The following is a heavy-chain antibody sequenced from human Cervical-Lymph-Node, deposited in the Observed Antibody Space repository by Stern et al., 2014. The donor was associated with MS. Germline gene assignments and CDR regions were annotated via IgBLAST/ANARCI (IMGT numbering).Heavy chain of an antibody. CDR3: ARAVVGATPDY. CDR2: ISPIFGTA. CDR1: GGTFSSYA. V-gene: IGHV1-69*01. Sequence: QVQLVQSGAEVKKPGSSVKVCCKASGGTFSSYAISWVRQAPGQGLEWMGGISPIFGTANYAQKFQGRVTITADESTSTAYMELSSLRSEDTAVYYCARAVVGATPDYWGQGTLVTVSS. J-gene: IGHJ4*02. D-gene: IGHD1-26*01.